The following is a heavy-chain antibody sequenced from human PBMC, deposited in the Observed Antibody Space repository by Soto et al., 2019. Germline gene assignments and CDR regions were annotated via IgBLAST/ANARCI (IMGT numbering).Heavy chain of an antibody. Sequence: QVQLVQSGAEVKKPGASVKVSCKASGYTFTSYGISWVRQAPGQGLEWMGWISAYNGNTNYAQKLQGRVTMTTDTSTSRAYMELRSLRSGDTDLYYCASEEGDEWGAFDIWGQGTMVTVSS. CDR1: GYTFTSYG. V-gene: IGHV1-18*01. J-gene: IGHJ3*02. D-gene: IGHD1-26*01. CDR3: ASEEGDEWGAFDI. CDR2: ISAYNGNT.